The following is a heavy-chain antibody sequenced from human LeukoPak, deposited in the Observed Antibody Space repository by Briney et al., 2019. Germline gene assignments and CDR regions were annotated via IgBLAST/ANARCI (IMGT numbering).Heavy chain of an antibody. D-gene: IGHD2-2*01. J-gene: IGHJ5*02. CDR1: GGSISSHY. Sequence: SETLSLTCTVSGGSISSHYWSWIRQPPGKGLEWIGYIYYSGSTNYNPSLKSRVTISVDTSKNQFSLKLSSVTAADTAVYYRAATRQESVVPWFDPWGQGTLVTVSS. V-gene: IGHV4-59*11. CDR2: IYYSGST. CDR3: AATRQESVVPWFDP.